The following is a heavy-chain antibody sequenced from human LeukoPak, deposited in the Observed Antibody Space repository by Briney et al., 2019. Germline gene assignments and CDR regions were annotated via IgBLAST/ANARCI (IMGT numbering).Heavy chain of an antibody. CDR2: VSAYNGNT. D-gene: IGHD1-26*01. Sequence: GASVKVSCKASGYTFTSYGISWVRQAPGQGLEWMGWVSAYNGNTNYAQKLQGRVTMTTDTSTSTAYMELRSLRSDDTAVYYCARAGIVGATLTPPYFDYWGQGTLVTVSS. J-gene: IGHJ4*02. CDR1: GYTFTSYG. CDR3: ARAGIVGATLTPPYFDY. V-gene: IGHV1-18*01.